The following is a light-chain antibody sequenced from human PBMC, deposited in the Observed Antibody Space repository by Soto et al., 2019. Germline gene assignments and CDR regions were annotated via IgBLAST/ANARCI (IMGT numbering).Light chain of an antibody. CDR2: EVT. Sequence: QSALTQPPSASGSPGQSVTISCTGTSSDVGGYNYVSWYQQDPGKAPKLMIYEVTKRPSGVPDRFSGSKSGNTASLTVSGLQAEDEADYYCSSHTGSSNFYVFGTGTKVTVL. CDR3: SSHTGSSNFYV. V-gene: IGLV2-8*01. CDR1: SSDVGGYNY. J-gene: IGLJ1*01.